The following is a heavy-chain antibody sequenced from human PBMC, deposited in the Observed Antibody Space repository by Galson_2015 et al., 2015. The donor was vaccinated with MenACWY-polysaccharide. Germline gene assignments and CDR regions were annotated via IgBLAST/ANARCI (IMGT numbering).Heavy chain of an antibody. D-gene: IGHD3-10*01. V-gene: IGHV4-61*02. CDR3: ARGGGGLGSYYNVF. J-gene: IGHJ4*02. Sequence: LTCTVSGDSISSDSYYWSWIRQPAGQGLEWIGRIYTSGSTKYNPSLKSRVTMSVDTSKSQFSLKLSSVTAADTAVYYCARGGGGLGSYYNVFWGQGTLVTVSS. CDR2: IYTSGST. CDR1: GDSISSDSYY.